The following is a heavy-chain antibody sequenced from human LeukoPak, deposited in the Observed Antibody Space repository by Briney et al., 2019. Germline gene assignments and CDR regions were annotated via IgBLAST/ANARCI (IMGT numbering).Heavy chain of an antibody. CDR3: ARGRYSSSPFGY. J-gene: IGHJ4*02. V-gene: IGHV4-59*12. CDR1: GGSISSYY. Sequence: PSETLSLTCTVSGGSISSYYWSWIRQPPGKGLEWIGYIYHSGSTYYNPSLKSRVTISVDRSKNQFSLKLSSVTAADTAVYYCARGRYSSSPFGYWGQGTLVTVSS. CDR2: IYHSGST. D-gene: IGHD6-13*01.